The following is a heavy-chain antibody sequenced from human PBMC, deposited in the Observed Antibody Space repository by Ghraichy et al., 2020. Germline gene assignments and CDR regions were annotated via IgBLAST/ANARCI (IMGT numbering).Heavy chain of an antibody. V-gene: IGHV4-31*03. CDR3: ARGPHRPPGHHGVDV. D-gene: IGHD6-6*01. Sequence: SETLSLTCTVSGASIRRGDHYWSWIRHHPEKGLERIGYIYYSVRAYYNPSLKSRVTISVDTSRTQFSLKRISVTAADTAVYYCARGPHRPPGHHGVDVWGQGTTV. J-gene: IGHJ6*02. CDR2: IYYSVRA. CDR1: GASIRRGDHY.